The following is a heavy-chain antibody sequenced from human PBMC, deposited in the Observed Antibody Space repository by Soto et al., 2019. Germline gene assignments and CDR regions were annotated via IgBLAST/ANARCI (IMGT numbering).Heavy chain of an antibody. CDR3: ARRQWLPSSIDY. J-gene: IGHJ4*02. D-gene: IGHD5-12*01. Sequence: SETLSLTCAVYGGSFSGYYWSWIRQPPGKGLEWIGEINHSGSTNYNPSLKSRVTISVDTSKNQFSLKLSSVTAADTAVYYCARRQWLPSSIDYWGQETLVSVSS. CDR1: GGSFSGYY. V-gene: IGHV4-34*01. CDR2: INHSGST.